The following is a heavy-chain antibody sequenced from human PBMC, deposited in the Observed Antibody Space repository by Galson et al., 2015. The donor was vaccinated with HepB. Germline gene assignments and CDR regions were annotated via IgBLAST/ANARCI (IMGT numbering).Heavy chain of an antibody. V-gene: IGHV4-39*01. CDR3: ARLAEYYDSSGYYYFHDF. CDR2: IYHSGST. Sequence: LSLTCSVSGGSITSTNYFWGWIRQPPGKGLEWIGTIYHSGSTYSSPSLKSRVTMSVDTSKNQFSLKLSSVTAADTAVYYCARLAEYYDSSGYYYFHDFWGQGTLVTVSP. J-gene: IGHJ4*02. CDR1: GGSITSTNYF. D-gene: IGHD3-22*01.